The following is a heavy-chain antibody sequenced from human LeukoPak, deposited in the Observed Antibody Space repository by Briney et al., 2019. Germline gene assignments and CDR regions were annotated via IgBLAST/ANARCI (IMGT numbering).Heavy chain of an antibody. J-gene: IGHJ4*02. D-gene: IGHD3-10*01. CDR1: GGSISSYY. Sequence: SETLSLTCTVSGGSISSYYWSRIRQPPGKGLEWIGYIYYSGSTNYNPSLKSRVTISVDTSKNQFSLKLSSVTAADTAVYYCARDRGRYTYSHDYWGQGTLVTVSS. V-gene: IGHV4-59*01. CDR3: ARDRGRYTYSHDY. CDR2: IYYSGST.